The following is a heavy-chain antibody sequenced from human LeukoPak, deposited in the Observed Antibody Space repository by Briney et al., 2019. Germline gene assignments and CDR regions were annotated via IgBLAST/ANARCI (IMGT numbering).Heavy chain of an antibody. Sequence: PSETLSLTCTVSGASVSSYYWNWIRQPAGKGLEWIGRIYTCGNTNYNPSLKSRVTMSVDTSKNQFSLKLSSVTAADTAVYSCARRACSGGSCYSQRGAFDIWGQGTMVTVSS. CDR3: ARRACSGGSCYSQRGAFDI. V-gene: IGHV4-4*07. J-gene: IGHJ3*02. CDR2: IYTCGNT. CDR1: GASVSSYY. D-gene: IGHD2-15*01.